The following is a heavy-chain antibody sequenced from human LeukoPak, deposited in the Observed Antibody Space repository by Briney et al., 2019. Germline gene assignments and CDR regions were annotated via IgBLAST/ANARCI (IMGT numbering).Heavy chain of an antibody. CDR3: ARVIPDYYDSSGYPLFFDY. D-gene: IGHD3-22*01. V-gene: IGHV1-18*01. CDR1: GYTFSNYG. J-gene: IGHJ4*02. Sequence: GASVKVSCKASGYTFSNYGISWVRQAPGQGLEWLGWINAYNGNTHYAQKLQGRVTLTTDTSTSTAYMEVRSLRSDDTAVYFCARVIPDYYDSSGYPLFFDYWGQGTLVTVSP. CDR2: INAYNGNT.